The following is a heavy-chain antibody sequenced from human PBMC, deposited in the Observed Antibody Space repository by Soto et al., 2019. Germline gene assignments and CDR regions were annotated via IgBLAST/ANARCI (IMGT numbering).Heavy chain of an antibody. J-gene: IGHJ6*03. Sequence: SLRLSCAASGCTFSSYAMSWVRQAPGKGLEWVSAISGSGGSTYYADSVKGRFTISRDNSKNTLYLQMNSLRAEDTAVYYCAKEGYSNPSYMDVWGKGTTVTVSS. V-gene: IGHV3-23*01. CDR1: GCTFSSYA. D-gene: IGHD4-4*01. CDR3: AKEGYSNPSYMDV. CDR2: ISGSGGST.